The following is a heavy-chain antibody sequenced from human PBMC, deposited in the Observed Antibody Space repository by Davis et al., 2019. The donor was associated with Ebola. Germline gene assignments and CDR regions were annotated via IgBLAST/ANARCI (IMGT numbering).Heavy chain of an antibody. D-gene: IGHD6-19*01. CDR2: VHGGNGNT. Sequence: ASVKVSCKASGYTFTSYGISWVRQAPGQGLEWMGWVHGGNGNTKYSQRFQGRVTITTDTSASTAYLDLSSLRSDDTAVFYCARATFGYNSGWYADYWGPGSLVTVSS. CDR1: GYTFTSYG. J-gene: IGHJ4*02. V-gene: IGHV1-18*04. CDR3: ARATFGYNSGWYADY.